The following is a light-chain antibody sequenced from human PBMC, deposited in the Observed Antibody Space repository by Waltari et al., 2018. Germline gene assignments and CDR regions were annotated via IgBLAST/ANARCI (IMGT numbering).Light chain of an antibody. V-gene: IGLV1-47*01. CDR3: AAWDDSLSGVV. CDR1: SSNIGSNY. CDR2: RKN. J-gene: IGLJ2*01. Sequence: QSVLTQPPSASGTPGQRVTISCSGSSSNIGSNYVYWYQQVPGTAPKLLRVRKNQRPSGVPDRFSGSKSGTSASLAISGLRSEDESDYYCAAWDDSLSGVVFGGGTKLTVL.